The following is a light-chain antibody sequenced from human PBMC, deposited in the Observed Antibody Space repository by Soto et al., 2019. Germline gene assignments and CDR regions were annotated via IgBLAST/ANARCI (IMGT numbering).Light chain of an antibody. J-gene: IGLJ3*02. V-gene: IGLV1-44*01. Sequence: QSVLTQPPSASGTPGQRVTISCSGSSSNIGSNTVNWYQQLPGTAPKLLIYSNNQRPSGVPDRFSGSKSGTSASLAISGLQSDDDADYYCAAWDDSLNGFWVFGGGTKLTVL. CDR2: SNN. CDR3: AAWDDSLNGFWV. CDR1: SSNIGSNT.